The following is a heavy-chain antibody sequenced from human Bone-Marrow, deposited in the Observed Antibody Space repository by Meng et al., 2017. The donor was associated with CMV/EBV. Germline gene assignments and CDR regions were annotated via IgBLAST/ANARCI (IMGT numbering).Heavy chain of an antibody. CDR1: GGSFSGYY. Sequence: SETLSLTCAVYGGSFSGYYWSWIRQPPGKGLEWIGEINHSGSTDYNPSLKSRVTISVDTSKNQFSLKLSSVTAADTAVYYCARDRGSIAARPKRGYFDYWGQGTLVTVSS. J-gene: IGHJ4*02. CDR3: ARDRGSIAARPKRGYFDY. D-gene: IGHD6-6*01. CDR2: INHSGST. V-gene: IGHV4-34*01.